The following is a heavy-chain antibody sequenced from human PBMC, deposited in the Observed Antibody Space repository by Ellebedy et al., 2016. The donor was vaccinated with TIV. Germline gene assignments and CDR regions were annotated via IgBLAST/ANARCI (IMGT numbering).Heavy chain of an antibody. V-gene: IGHV3-7*04. D-gene: IGHD3-16*01. CDR3: ARGMRVMSYYYGMDV. CDR1: EFTFSNYW. Sequence: GESLKISCAASEFTFSNYWMNWVRQAPGKGLEWVANIKEDGSEKYYVDSVKGRFTISRDNAKNSLYLQMNSLRAEDTAVYHCARGMRVMSYYYGMDVWGQGTTVTVSS. J-gene: IGHJ6*02. CDR2: IKEDGSEK.